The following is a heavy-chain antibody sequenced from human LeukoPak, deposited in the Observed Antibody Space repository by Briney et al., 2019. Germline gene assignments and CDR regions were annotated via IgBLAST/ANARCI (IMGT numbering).Heavy chain of an antibody. D-gene: IGHD2-15*01. V-gene: IGHV3-48*03. J-gene: IGHJ5*02. Sequence: QPGGPLRLSCAASGLPFSSYEMNWLRQATGKGLEGVSYISSSGTTIYYADCVKGRFTLSRDNAKHSLYLQMNSLRDEDTAVYYCARVGVVVAATGNLWFDPWGQGTLVTVSS. CDR1: GLPFSSYE. CDR2: ISSSGTTI. CDR3: ARVGVVVAATGNLWFDP.